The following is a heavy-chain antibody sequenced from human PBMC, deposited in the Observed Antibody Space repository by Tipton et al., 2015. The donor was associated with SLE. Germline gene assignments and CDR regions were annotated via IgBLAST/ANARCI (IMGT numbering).Heavy chain of an antibody. CDR2: IYYSGST. Sequence: TLSLTCTVSGGSISSSSYYWGWIRQPPGKGLEWIGGIYYSGSTYYNPSLKSRVTISVDTSKNQFSLKLSSVTAADTAVYYCARRSPSDYYDSSGYSYFDYWGQGTLATVSS. CDR3: ARRSPSDYYDSSGYSYFDY. V-gene: IGHV4-39*07. CDR1: GGSISSSSYY. D-gene: IGHD3-22*01. J-gene: IGHJ4*02.